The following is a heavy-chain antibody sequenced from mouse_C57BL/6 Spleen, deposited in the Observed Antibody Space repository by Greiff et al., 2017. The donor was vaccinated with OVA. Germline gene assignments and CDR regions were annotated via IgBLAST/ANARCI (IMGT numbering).Heavy chain of an antibody. Sequence: QVQLQQSGAELVKPGASVKLSCKASGYTFTEYTIHWVKQRSGQGLEWIGWFYPGSGSIKYNEKFKDKATLTADKSSSTVYMELSRLTSEDSAVYFCARHASYYSNYPYYFDYWGQGTTLTVSS. CDR3: ARHASYYSNYPYYFDY. CDR2: FYPGSGSI. CDR1: GYTFTEYT. D-gene: IGHD2-5*01. J-gene: IGHJ2*01. V-gene: IGHV1-62-2*01.